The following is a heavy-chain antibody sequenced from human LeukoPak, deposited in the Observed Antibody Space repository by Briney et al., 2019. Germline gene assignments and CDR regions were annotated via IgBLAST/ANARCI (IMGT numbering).Heavy chain of an antibody. CDR3: ARQPGAGTNYYYYGMDV. J-gene: IGHJ6*02. V-gene: IGHV1-2*02. Sequence: ASVKVSCKASGYTFTSYGISWVRQAPGLGLEWMGWINPNSGGTNYAQKFQGRVTMTRDTPISTAYMELSRLRSDDTAVYYCARQPGAGTNYYYYGMDVWGQGTTVTVSS. CDR1: GYTFTSYG. D-gene: IGHD6-13*01. CDR2: INPNSGGT.